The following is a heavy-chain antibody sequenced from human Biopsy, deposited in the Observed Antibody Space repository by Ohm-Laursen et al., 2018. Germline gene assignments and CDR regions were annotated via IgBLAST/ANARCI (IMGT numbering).Heavy chain of an antibody. V-gene: IGHV4-4*07. CDR1: GGFISTYY. Sequence: SETLSLTCTVSGGFISTYYWNWIRQPAGKALEWIGRTYNTGSTNYNPSLQSRVTMLVDTSKNQFSLKMSSVTAADTAVYYCARDLPYYENSGYGAFDMWGQGTMVTVSS. CDR3: ARDLPYYENSGYGAFDM. CDR2: TYNTGST. J-gene: IGHJ3*02. D-gene: IGHD3-22*01.